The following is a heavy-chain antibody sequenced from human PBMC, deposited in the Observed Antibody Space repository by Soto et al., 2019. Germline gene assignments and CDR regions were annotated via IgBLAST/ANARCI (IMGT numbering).Heavy chain of an antibody. Sequence: QITLEESGPTVVKPTQPLTLTCTFSGFSLSTSGVGVGWIRQPPGEALEWLALIYWDDSKLYSPSLESRPTITKDTSKSQVVVTMTNMDPVDTATYYCAHIRLECSSGTCYVIGAEGYLQHWGQGTLVTVSS. CDR3: AHIRLECSSGTCYVIGAEGYLQH. CDR2: IYWDDSK. D-gene: IGHD2-15*01. CDR1: GFSLSTSGVG. V-gene: IGHV2-5*02. J-gene: IGHJ1*01.